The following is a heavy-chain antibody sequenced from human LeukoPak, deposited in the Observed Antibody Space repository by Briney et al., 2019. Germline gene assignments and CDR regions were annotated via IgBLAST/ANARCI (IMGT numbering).Heavy chain of an antibody. Sequence: KPSETLSLTCTVSGGSISSSSYYWGWIRQPPGKGLEWFGSIYYSWSTHYNPSLKSRFTVSVDTPKNQFSLRLSSVTAADTAVYYCARQRTEAFWSGHYYDYWGQGTLVTVSS. D-gene: IGHD3-3*01. CDR2: IYYSWST. V-gene: IGHV4-39*01. CDR3: ARQRTEAFWSGHYYDY. CDR1: GGSISSSSYY. J-gene: IGHJ4*02.